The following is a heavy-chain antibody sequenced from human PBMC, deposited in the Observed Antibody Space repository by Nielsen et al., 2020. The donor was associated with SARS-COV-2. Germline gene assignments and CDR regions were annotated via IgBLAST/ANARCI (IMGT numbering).Heavy chain of an antibody. CDR2: ISGSGGST. Sequence: GGSLRLSCAASGFTFSSYAMSWVRQAPGKGLEWVSAISGSGGSTYYADSVKGRFTISRDNAKNSLYLQMNSLRAEDTAVYYCARTYSSGWSYFDLWGRGTLVTVSS. V-gene: IGHV3-23*01. D-gene: IGHD6-19*01. CDR3: ARTYSSGWSYFDL. J-gene: IGHJ2*01. CDR1: GFTFSSYA.